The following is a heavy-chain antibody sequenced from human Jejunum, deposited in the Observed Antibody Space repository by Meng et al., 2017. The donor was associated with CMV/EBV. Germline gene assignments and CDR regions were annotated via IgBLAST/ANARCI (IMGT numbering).Heavy chain of an antibody. CDR1: GFSVSGNY. CDR2: IYSYGSI. Sequence: VRWVASGDGFVKTVGFLRLSCAASGFSVSGNYMSWVRQAPGKGLEWVSVIYSYGSIYYVDSVKGRFTISRDNSKNTLYLQMNNLRVEDTAFXYCARDIYSSSLNWGYWGQGTLVTVSS. CDR3: ARDIYSSSLNWGY. J-gene: IGHJ4*02. V-gene: IGHV3-66*01. D-gene: IGHD6-6*01.